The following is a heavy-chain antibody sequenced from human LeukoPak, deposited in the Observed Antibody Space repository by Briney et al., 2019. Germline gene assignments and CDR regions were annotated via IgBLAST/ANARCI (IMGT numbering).Heavy chain of an antibody. Sequence: GESLKISCKGSGXSFTNYWIAWVRQMPGKGVEWMGFIYPGDSDTRYSPSFQGQVTISADKSISTAYLQWSSLRASDTAIYFCARQDAGSFDVRGQGTKVTVSP. J-gene: IGHJ3*01. CDR3: ARQDAGSFDV. V-gene: IGHV5-51*01. CDR1: GXSFTNYW. CDR2: IYPGDSDT.